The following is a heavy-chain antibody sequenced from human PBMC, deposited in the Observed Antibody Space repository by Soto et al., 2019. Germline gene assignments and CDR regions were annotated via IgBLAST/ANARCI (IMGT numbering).Heavy chain of an antibody. CDR3: ARGGERYSSSWYWDYYYGMDV. CDR1: GGSITSSSYY. V-gene: IGHV4-39*01. Sequence: SETLSLTCTVSGGSITSSSYYWGWIRQPPGKGLEWIGSIYYSGSTYYNPSLKSRVTISVDTSKNQFSLKLSSVTAADTAVYYCARGGERYSSSWYWDYYYGMDVWGQGTTVTVSS. J-gene: IGHJ6*02. D-gene: IGHD6-13*01. CDR2: IYYSGST.